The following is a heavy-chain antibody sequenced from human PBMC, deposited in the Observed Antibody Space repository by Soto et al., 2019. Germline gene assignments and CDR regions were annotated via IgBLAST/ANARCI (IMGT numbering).Heavy chain of an antibody. V-gene: IGHV4-59*01. J-gene: IGHJ1*01. D-gene: IGHD4-17*01. CDR1: GGSISSYY. Sequence: SETLSLTCTVSGGSISSYYWSWIRQPPGKGLEWIGYIYYSGSTNYNPSLKSRVTISVDTSKNQFSLKLSSVTAADTAVYYCARAFYGDYVGYFQHWGQGTLVTVSS. CDR2: IYYSGST. CDR3: ARAFYGDYVGYFQH.